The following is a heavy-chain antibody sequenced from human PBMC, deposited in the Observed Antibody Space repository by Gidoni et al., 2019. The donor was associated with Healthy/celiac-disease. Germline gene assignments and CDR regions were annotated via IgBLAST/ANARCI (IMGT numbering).Heavy chain of an antibody. CDR2: ISGSGGST. CDR3: AKSVAVAGLIDY. Sequence: EVQLLESGGGLVQPGGYLRLSCAASGFTFSSYAMSWVRQAPGKGLEWVSAISGSGGSTYYADSVKGRFTISRDNSKNTLYLQMNSLRAEDTAVYYCAKSVAVAGLIDYWGQGTLVTVSS. D-gene: IGHD6-19*01. CDR1: GFTFSSYA. V-gene: IGHV3-23*01. J-gene: IGHJ4*02.